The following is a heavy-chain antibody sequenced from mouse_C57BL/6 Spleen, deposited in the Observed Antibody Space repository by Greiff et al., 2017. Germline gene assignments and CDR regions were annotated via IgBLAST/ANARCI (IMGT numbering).Heavy chain of an antibody. J-gene: IGHJ1*01. Sequence: EVQLQQSGPELVKPGASVKMSCKASGYTFTDYKMDWVKQRPGQGLEWIGEINPNNGGTNYNKKFKGKATLTVDKSSSTAYMQLSSLTSEDTAVYYCRSRCNGSGDFDGWGPGTTVTAS. V-gene: IGHV1-18*01. D-gene: IGHD2-14*01. CDR1: GYTFTDYK. CDR2: INPNNGGT. CDR3: RSRCNGSGDFDG.